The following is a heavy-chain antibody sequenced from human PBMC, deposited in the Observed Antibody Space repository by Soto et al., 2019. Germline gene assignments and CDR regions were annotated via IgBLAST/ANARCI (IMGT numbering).Heavy chain of an antibody. CDR1: GFTFTYAW. Sequence: EVQLVESGGGLVKPGGSLRLSCATSGFTFTYAWMSWVRQAPGKGLEWVGRIRSKTDGGTTDYAAPVKGRFAISRDDSKNTLYLQINSLKTEDTAVYYCPTRWVSVVVPAPYGMDVGGQGSTVRVS. CDR2: IRSKTDGGTT. J-gene: IGHJ6*02. D-gene: IGHD2-2*01. V-gene: IGHV3-15*01. CDR3: PTRWVSVVVPAPYGMDV.